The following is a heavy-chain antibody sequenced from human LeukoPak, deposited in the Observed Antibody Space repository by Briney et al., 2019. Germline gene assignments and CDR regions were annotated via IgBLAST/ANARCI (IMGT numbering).Heavy chain of an antibody. CDR1: GGSISSYY. CDR2: IYYSGST. J-gene: IGHJ6*03. V-gene: IGHV4-59*01. Sequence: PSETLSLTXTVSGGSISSYYWSWLRQPPGKGLEWIGYIYYSGSTNYNPSLKSRVTISVDTSKNQFSLKLSSVTAADTAVYYCASVARRYYYYMDVWGKGTTVTVSS. CDR3: ASVARRYYYYMDV.